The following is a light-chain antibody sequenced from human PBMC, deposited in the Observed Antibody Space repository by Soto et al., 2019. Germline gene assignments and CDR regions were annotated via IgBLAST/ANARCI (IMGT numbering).Light chain of an antibody. CDR1: QGISRW. V-gene: IGKV1-12*01. J-gene: IGKJ5*01. CDR3: QQSNSFPLT. Sequence: DIQMTQSPSFVSASVGDRVTITCRSRQGISRWLAWYQQRPGKAPELLIYGASSLQSGVPSRFSGSGSGTDFTRAISSLQPEDFATYYCQQSNSFPLTFGQGTRLEIK. CDR2: GAS.